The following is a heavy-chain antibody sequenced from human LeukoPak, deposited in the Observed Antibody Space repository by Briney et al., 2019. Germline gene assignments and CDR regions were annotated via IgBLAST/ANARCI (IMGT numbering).Heavy chain of an antibody. CDR3: ARTLGYCSGDSCFGNTWFDP. Sequence: SVKVSCKASGGTFSSFTITWVRQAPGQGLEWMGGIIPIFETPTYAQKFQGGVTITADESTSTAYLELSSLRSEDTAVYYCARTLGYCSGDSCFGNTWFDPWGQGTLVTVSS. J-gene: IGHJ5*02. CDR1: GGTFSSFT. D-gene: IGHD2-15*01. V-gene: IGHV1-69*13. CDR2: IIPIFETP.